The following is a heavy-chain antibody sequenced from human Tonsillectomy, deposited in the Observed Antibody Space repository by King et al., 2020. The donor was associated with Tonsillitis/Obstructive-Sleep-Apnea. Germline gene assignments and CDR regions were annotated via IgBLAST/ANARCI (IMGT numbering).Heavy chain of an antibody. J-gene: IGHJ6*02. CDR3: ARQDRGGYYPQYYYYYGMDV. CDR1: GGSISSYY. Sequence: QLQESGPGLVKPSETLSLTCTVSGGSISSYYWSWIRQPPGKGLEWIGYIYYSGSTNYNPSLKSRVTISVDTSKNQFSLKLSSVTAADTAVYYCARQDRGGYYPQYYYYYGMDVWGQGTTVTVSS. D-gene: IGHD3-22*01. CDR2: IYYSGST. V-gene: IGHV4-59*08.